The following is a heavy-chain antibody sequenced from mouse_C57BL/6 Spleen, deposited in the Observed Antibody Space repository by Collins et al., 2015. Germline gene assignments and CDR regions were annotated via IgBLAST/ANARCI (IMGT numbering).Heavy chain of an antibody. CDR1: GFNIKDDY. CDR3: ANGGTTAYYAMDY. D-gene: IGHD1-2*01. CDR2: IDPENGDT. Sequence: EVQLQQSGAELVRPGASVKLSCTASGFNIKDDYMHWVKQRPEQGLEWIGWIDPENGDTEYASKFQGKATITADTSSNTAYLQLSSLTSEDSAVYYCANGGTTAYYAMDYWGQGTSVTVSS. V-gene: IGHV14-4*01. J-gene: IGHJ4*01.